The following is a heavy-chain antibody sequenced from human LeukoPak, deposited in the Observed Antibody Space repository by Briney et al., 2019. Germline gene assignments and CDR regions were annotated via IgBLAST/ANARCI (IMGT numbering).Heavy chain of an antibody. D-gene: IGHD3-16*01. CDR2: ISYDGSNK. CDR3: ARAFGDGGGYYFDY. Sequence: GGSLRLSCAASGFTFSSYAMHWVRQAPGKGLEWGAVISYDGSNKYYADSVKGRFTISRDNSKTTLYLQMNSLRAEDTAVYYCARAFGDGGGYYFDYWGQGTLVTVSS. V-gene: IGHV3-30-3*01. J-gene: IGHJ4*02. CDR1: GFTFSSYA.